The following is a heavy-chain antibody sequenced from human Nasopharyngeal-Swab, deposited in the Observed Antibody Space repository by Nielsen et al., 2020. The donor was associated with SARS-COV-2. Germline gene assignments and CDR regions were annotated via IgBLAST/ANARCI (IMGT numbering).Heavy chain of an antibody. J-gene: IGHJ4*02. CDR2: INRNGGSS. CDR3: ARGFNNGPFDN. CDR1: GSTSGDYG. D-gene: IGHD1/OR15-1a*01. Sequence: GESLKISCAASGSTSGDYGMSWVRQDPGKGLQWVSGINRNGGSSGYADPVKGRFTISRDNARNSLYLQMNSLRAEDTALYYCARGFNNGPFDNWGQGTLVTVSS. V-gene: IGHV3-20*04.